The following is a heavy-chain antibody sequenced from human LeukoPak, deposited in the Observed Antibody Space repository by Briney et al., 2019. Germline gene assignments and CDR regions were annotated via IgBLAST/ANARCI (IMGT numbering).Heavy chain of an antibody. CDR2: IYYRGST. CDR1: GGSMSTYY. Sequence: SETLSLTCTVSGGSMSTYYWSWIRHSPGKGLESVGYIYYRGSTSYNPSLKSRLTISIDTSKTQFYLKLSSVTAADTAVYYCARVVYSGSWGYFDYWGQGILVTVTS. J-gene: IGHJ4*02. D-gene: IGHD3-10*01. V-gene: IGHV4-59*01. CDR3: ARVVYSGSWGYFDY.